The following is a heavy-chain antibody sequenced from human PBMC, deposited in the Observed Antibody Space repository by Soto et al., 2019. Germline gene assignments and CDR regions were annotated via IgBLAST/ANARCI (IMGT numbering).Heavy chain of an antibody. CDR1: GFTFSNYY. V-gene: IGHV3-21*01. J-gene: IGHJ6*02. Sequence: GGSLRLSCAVSGFTFSNYYIHWVRQAPGKGLEWVSSIRSGRDTFYADSVKGRFSISRDDATSSVSLQMNSLRGEDTAVYFCASEETAWPLAYGLDVWGPGTTVTVYS. D-gene: IGHD2-21*02. CDR2: IRSGRDT. CDR3: ASEETAWPLAYGLDV.